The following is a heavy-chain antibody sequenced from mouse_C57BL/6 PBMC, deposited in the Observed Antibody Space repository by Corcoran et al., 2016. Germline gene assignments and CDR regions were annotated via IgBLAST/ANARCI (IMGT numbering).Heavy chain of an antibody. J-gene: IGHJ3*01. Sequence: EVQLQQSGPVLVKPGASVKMSCKASGYTFTDYYMNWVKQSHGKSLEWIGVINPYNGGTSYNQKFKGKATLTVDKSSSTAYMELNSLTSEDSAVYYCARRVGLLRSFAYWGQGTLVTVSA. D-gene: IGHD1-1*01. V-gene: IGHV1-19*01. CDR1: GYTFTDYY. CDR3: ARRVGLLRSFAY. CDR2: INPYNGGT.